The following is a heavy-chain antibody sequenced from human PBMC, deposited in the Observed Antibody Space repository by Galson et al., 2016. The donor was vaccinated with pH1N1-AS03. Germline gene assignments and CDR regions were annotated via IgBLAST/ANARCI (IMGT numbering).Heavy chain of an antibody. J-gene: IGHJ4*02. CDR1: GFTFSASN. CDR2: IRTRDNNYAT. CDR3: TRQGPTISGDFDY. V-gene: IGHV3-73*01. D-gene: IGHD1-20*01. Sequence: SLRLSCAASGFTFSASNIHWVRQASGKGLEWVGRIRTRDNNYATEYTASVRGRITISRDDSKNTAYLQMNSLKTEDTAVYYCTRQGPTISGDFDYWGQGTLVTVSS.